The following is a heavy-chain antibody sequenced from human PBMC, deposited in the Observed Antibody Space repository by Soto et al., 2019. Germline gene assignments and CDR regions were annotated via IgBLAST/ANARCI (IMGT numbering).Heavy chain of an antibody. D-gene: IGHD2-15*01. CDR1: GGSISSSNYY. Sequence: SETLSLTCTVSGGSISSSNYYWGWIRQPPGKGLEWIGSLYYSGTTYYNPSLKSRVTISVDTSKNQFSLNLSSVTAADTAVYYCVLSCNGGNCYQPRYYYYMDVWGKGTPVTVSS. V-gene: IGHV4-39*01. CDR2: LYYSGTT. CDR3: VLSCNGGNCYQPRYYYYMDV. J-gene: IGHJ6*03.